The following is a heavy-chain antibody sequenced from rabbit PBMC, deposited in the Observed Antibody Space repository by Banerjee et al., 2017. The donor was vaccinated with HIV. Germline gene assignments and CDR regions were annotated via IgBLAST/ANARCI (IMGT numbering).Heavy chain of an antibody. V-gene: IGHV1S45*01. D-gene: IGHD8-1*01. CDR3: ARDTGSSFSSYVMDL. J-gene: IGHJ6*01. CDR1: GFSFSSSDY. Sequence: QEQLEESGGDLVKPEGSLTLTCTASGFSFSSSDYMCWVRQAPGKGLEWISCIAGSSSGFTYSATWAKGRFTISKTSSTTVTLQMTSLTVADTATYFCARDTGSSFSSYVMDLWGQGTLVTVS. CDR2: IAGSSSGFT.